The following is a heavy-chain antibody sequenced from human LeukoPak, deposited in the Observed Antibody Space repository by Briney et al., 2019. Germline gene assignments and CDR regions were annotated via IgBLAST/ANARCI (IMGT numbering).Heavy chain of an antibody. CDR2: IYPGDSDT. CDR1: GYSFTKYW. V-gene: IGHV5-51*01. CDR3: AGLGGNVPVAGIDKGWLDS. Sequence: GESLKISCQVSGYSFTKYWIGWVRQMPGKGLEWMGIIYPGDSDTRYSPSFQGQVTISADKSINTAYLQWSSLKASDSAKYYCAGLGGNVPVAGIDKGWLDSWGQGTLVTVSS. D-gene: IGHD6-19*01. J-gene: IGHJ5*01.